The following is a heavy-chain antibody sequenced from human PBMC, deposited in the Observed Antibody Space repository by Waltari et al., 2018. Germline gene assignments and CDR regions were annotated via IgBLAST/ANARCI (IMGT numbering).Heavy chain of an antibody. CDR3: AGMTTVTTGFDY. CDR1: GGTFSSYA. CDR2: IIPILGIA. D-gene: IGHD4-17*01. J-gene: IGHJ4*02. V-gene: IGHV1-69*04. Sequence: QVQLVKSGAEVKKHGASVKVSCRASGGTFSSYAISWVRQAPGQGLEWMGVIIPILGIANYAQKFHGRVTITADEYTSTANMELRSLRSEDTAVYYCAGMTTVTTGFDYWGQGTLVTVSS.